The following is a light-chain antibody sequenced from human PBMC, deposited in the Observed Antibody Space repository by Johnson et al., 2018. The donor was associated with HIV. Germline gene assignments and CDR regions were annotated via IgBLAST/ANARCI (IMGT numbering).Light chain of an antibody. V-gene: IGLV1-51*02. J-gene: IGLJ1*01. CDR1: SSTIGNNY. CDR3: GTWASSLSAGYV. CDR2: KND. Sequence: QSVLTQPPSVSAAPGQKVTISCSGSSSTIGNNYVSWYQVLPGTAPKLLIYKNDKRPSGIPDRFSGSKSGTSATLGITGLQTGDEAAYYCGTWASSLSAGYVCGTGTKVTVL.